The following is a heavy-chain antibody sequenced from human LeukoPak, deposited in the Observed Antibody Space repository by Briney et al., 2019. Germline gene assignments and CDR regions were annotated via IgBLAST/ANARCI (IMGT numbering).Heavy chain of an antibody. CDR1: GFIFSSYW. V-gene: IGHV3-7*01. CDR2: IKDDGSEK. D-gene: IGHD3-16*01. Sequence: GGSLRLSCAASGFIFSSYWMSWVRQAPGKGLEWVATIKDDGSEKYYVDSVKGRFTISRDNGKNSLYLQMNSLRVEDTAVYYCARDLYVTGLDPWGQGTLVTVSS. CDR3: ARDLYVTGLDP. J-gene: IGHJ5*02.